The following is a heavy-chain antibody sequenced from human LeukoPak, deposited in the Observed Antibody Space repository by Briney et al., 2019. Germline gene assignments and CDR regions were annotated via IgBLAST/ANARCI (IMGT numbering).Heavy chain of an antibody. J-gene: IGHJ4*02. D-gene: IGHD2-21*01. CDR1: GFTFSSYW. V-gene: IGHV3-74*01. CDR3: ARGDNIVVVIAAYYFDY. CDR2: INTDGSRT. Sequence: GSLRLSCAVSGFTFSSYWMHWVRQAPGKGLVWVSHINTDGSRTSYADSVKGRFTISRDNAKNTLYLQMNSLRAEDTAVYYCARGDNIVVVIAAYYFDYWGQGTLVTVSS.